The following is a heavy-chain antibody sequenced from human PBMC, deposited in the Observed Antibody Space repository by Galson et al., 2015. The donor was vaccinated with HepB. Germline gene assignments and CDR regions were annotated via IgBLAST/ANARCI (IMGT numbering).Heavy chain of an antibody. CDR1: EFTFNYYA. V-gene: IGHV3-23*01. Sequence: SLRLSCATSEFTFNYYAMSWVRQAPGKGLEWVSTITGNTGITYYADSVKGRFTISRDTSKNTLYLQVNSLRVEDTALYYCAKGASNWAYWGQGTLVTVSS. D-gene: IGHD6-13*01. CDR2: ITGNTGIT. J-gene: IGHJ4*02. CDR3: AKGASNWAY.